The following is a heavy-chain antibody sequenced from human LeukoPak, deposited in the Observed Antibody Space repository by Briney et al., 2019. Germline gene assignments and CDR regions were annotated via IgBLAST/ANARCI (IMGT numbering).Heavy chain of an antibody. CDR3: TTAAYGADFDY. CDR2: IKSKTEGGTT. V-gene: IGHV3-15*01. Sequence: GGSLRLSCAASGFTFSNAWMSWVRQAPGKGLEWVGRIKSKTEGGTTDYAAPVKGRFTISRDDSKNTLYLQMNSLKTEDTAVYYCTTAAYGADFDYWGQGTLVTVSS. CDR1: GFTFSNAW. J-gene: IGHJ4*02. D-gene: IGHD4-17*01.